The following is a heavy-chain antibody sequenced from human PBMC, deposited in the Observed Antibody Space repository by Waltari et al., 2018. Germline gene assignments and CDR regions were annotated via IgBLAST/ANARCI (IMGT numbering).Heavy chain of an antibody. J-gene: IGHJ4*02. CDR1: GGSISSYY. D-gene: IGHD6-19*01. CDR3: ARTPLYSSGWYSDY. V-gene: IGHV4-59*01. Sequence: QVQLQESGPGLVKPSETLSLTCTVSGGSISSYYWSWIRQPPGKGLEWIGYIYYSGSTNYNPSLKSRVTISVDTSKNQFSLKLSSVTAADTAVYYCARTPLYSSGWYSDYWGQGTLVTVSS. CDR2: IYYSGST.